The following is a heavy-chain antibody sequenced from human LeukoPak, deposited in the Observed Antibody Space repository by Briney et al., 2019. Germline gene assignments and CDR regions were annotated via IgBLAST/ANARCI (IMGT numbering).Heavy chain of an antibody. Sequence: SETLSLTCTVSGGSISSYYWSWIRLPPGKGLEWIGYIYYSGSTNYSPSLQSRVTISVDTSKNQFSLKLSSVTAADTAVYYCARHSGPHSSSWYWFYPWGQGTLVTVSS. CDR3: ARHSGPHSSSWYWFYP. J-gene: IGHJ5*02. V-gene: IGHV4-59*08. CDR2: IYYSGST. D-gene: IGHD6-13*01. CDR1: GGSISSYY.